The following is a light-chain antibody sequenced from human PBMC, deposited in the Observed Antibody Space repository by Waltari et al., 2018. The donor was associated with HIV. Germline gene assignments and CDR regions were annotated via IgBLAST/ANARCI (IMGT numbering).Light chain of an antibody. CDR2: EVS. J-gene: IGLJ1*01. V-gene: IGLV2-8*01. CDR3: SSHAGSNNYV. Sequence: QSALTQPPSASGSPGQSVTIPGSGTSSAVGGYDYVSWYQKHPGKAPKPMIYEVSKRPSGVPDRFSGSKSGNTASLTVSGLQAEDEADYYCSSHAGSNNYVFGTGTKVTVL. CDR1: SSAVGGYDY.